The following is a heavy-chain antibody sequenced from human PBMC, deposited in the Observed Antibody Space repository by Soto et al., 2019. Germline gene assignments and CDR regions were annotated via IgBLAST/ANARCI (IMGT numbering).Heavy chain of an antibody. V-gene: IGHV3-7*01. CDR2: IKQDGSQI. CDR1: GFIFSNYW. D-gene: IGHD6-6*01. J-gene: IGHJ4*02. CDR3: ARIGYRSSSFDY. Sequence: EVQLVESGGGLVRAGGSLSLSCAASGFIFSNYWMTWVRQAPGKGLEWVANIKQDGSQIYYVDSVKGRFTISRDNAKNSAFLQMNSLRAEDTAVYYCARIGYRSSSFDYWGQGTLVTVSS.